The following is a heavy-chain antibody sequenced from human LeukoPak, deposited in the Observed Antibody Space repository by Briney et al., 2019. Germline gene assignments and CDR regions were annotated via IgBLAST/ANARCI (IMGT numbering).Heavy chain of an antibody. J-gene: IGHJ4*02. CDR2: IKQDGREK. CDR1: VFTFRSYW. Sequence: GGSVRLSCAASVFTFRSYWMSWVRQAPGKGLEWVANIKQDGREKYYVHSVKGGFTIPRNNAKNSLYLQKNSLRAEGTAGYYCARDLEGPSLVGGALQGIDYWGQGTLVTVSS. CDR3: ARDLEGPSLVGGALQGIDY. D-gene: IGHD3-16*01. V-gene: IGHV3-7*03.